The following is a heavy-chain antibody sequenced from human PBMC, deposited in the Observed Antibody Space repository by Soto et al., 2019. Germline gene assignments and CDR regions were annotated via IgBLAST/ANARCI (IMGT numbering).Heavy chain of an antibody. CDR2: ISGSGGST. CDR1: GFTFSSYA. CDR3: AKDLFYYDSRRSPWYYYGMDV. D-gene: IGHD3-22*01. J-gene: IGHJ6*02. Sequence: EVQLLESGGGLVQPGGSLRLSCAASGFTFSSYAMSWVRQAPGKGLEWVSAISGSGGSTYYADSVKGRFTISRDNSKNTLYLQMNSLRAEDTAVYYCAKDLFYYDSRRSPWYYYGMDVWGQGTTVTVSS. V-gene: IGHV3-23*01.